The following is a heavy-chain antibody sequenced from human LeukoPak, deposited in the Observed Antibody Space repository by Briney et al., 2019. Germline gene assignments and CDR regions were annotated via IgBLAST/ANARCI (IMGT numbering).Heavy chain of an antibody. D-gene: IGHD3-3*01. CDR3: ASNNYDFWSGLPFDY. V-gene: IGHV3-33*01. CDR1: GFTFRNYG. Sequence: GTSLRLSCAPSGFTFRNYGMHWVRQAPGKGLEWVAVIWYDGSNKYYADSVKGRFTISRDNSKNTLYLQMNSLRAEDTAVYYCASNNYDFWSGLPFDYWGQGTLVTVSS. CDR2: IWYDGSNK. J-gene: IGHJ4*02.